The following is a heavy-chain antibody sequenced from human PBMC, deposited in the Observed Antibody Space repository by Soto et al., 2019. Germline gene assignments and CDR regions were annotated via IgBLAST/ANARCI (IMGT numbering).Heavy chain of an antibody. J-gene: IGHJ6*02. D-gene: IGHD3-3*01. CDR2: TYYRSKWYN. CDR3: ARVLDYDFWSGYYKEGYYYYYGMDV. V-gene: IGHV6-1*01. Sequence: PSQTLSLTCAISGDSVSSNSAAWDWIRQSPSRGLEWLGRTYYRSKWYNDYAVSVKSRITINPDTSKNQFSLQLNSVTPEDTAVYYCARVLDYDFWSGYYKEGYYYYYGMDVWGQGTTVTVSS. CDR1: GDSVSSNSAA.